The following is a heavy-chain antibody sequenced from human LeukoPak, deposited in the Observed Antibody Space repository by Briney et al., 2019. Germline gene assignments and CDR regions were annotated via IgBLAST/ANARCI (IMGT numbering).Heavy chain of an antibody. CDR2: ISGDGTIT. J-gene: IGHJ6*02. CDR1: GLNLDAYA. Sequence: PGGSLRLSCAASGLNLDAYAMHWVRQAPGKGLEWVSLISGDGTITYYADSVKGRFTISRDNSKNSLFLEMNSLRSDDTALYYCSKDTPLFYHYYGIDVWGQGPTVTVSS. CDR3: SKDTPLFYHYYGIDV. V-gene: IGHV3-43*02.